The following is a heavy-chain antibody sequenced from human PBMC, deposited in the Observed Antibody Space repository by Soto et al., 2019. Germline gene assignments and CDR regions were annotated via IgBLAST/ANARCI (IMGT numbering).Heavy chain of an antibody. CDR2: INQDGSAK. Sequence: EVQLVESGGGLVQPGGSLRLSCAASGFTFNNYYMVWVRQAPGRGLEWVANINQDGSAKYYVDSVKGRFTISRDNAKRSLYLQINSLRAEDTATYYCCRGFGGTHWSQGSLVTVSS. V-gene: IGHV3-7*05. D-gene: IGHD2-15*01. CDR1: GFTFNNYY. J-gene: IGHJ4*02. CDR3: CRGFGGTH.